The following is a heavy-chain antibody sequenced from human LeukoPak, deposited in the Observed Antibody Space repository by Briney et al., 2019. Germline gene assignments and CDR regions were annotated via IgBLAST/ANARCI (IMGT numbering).Heavy chain of an antibody. D-gene: IGHD6-13*01. CDR3: ARRYSSSWSHLFDY. CDR2: IKQDGSEK. CDR1: GFTFSSYW. J-gene: IGHJ4*02. Sequence: GGSLRLSCAASGFTFSSYWMSWVRQAPGKGLEWVANIKQDGSEKYYVDSVKGRFTISRDNAKNSLYLQMNSLRAEDTAVYYCARRYSSSWSHLFDYWGQGTLVTVSS. V-gene: IGHV3-7*01.